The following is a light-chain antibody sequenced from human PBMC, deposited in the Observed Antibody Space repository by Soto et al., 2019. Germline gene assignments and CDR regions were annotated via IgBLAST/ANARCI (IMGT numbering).Light chain of an antibody. CDR1: SSDVGNYNL. CDR3: CSYAGSSTFI. Sequence: QSALTQPASVSGSPGQSITISCTGTSSDVGNYNLVSWYQQHPGKAPKLMIYEVNKRPSGVSNRFSGSKSGNTASLTISGLQAEDDADYYCCSYAGSSTFIFGGGTKVTVL. CDR2: EVN. J-gene: IGLJ2*01. V-gene: IGLV2-23*02.